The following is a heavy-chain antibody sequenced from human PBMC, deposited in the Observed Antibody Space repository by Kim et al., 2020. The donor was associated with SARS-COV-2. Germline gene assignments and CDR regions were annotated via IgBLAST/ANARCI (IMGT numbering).Heavy chain of an antibody. V-gene: IGHV1-46*01. Sequence: AQKFQGRVTMTRDTSTSTVYMELSSLRSEDTAVYYCARDSNYDTNGHFDYWGQGTLVTVSS. CDR3: ARDSNYDTNGHFDY. D-gene: IGHD3-3*01. J-gene: IGHJ4*02.